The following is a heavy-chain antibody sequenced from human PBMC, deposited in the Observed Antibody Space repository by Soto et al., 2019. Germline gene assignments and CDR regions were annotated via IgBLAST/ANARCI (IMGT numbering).Heavy chain of an antibody. J-gene: IGHJ6*03. CDR2: ISSSSSYI. D-gene: IGHD2-2*01. CDR1: GFTFSSYS. CDR3: ARGGGVVVPAAYDYYYYYMDV. V-gene: IGHV3-21*01. Sequence: EVQLVESGGGLVKPGGSLRLSCAASGFTFSSYSMNWVRQAPGKGLEWVSSISSSSSYIYYADSVKGRFTISRDNAKNSLYLQMNSLRAEDTAVYYCARGGGVVVPAAYDYYYYYMDVWGKGTTVTVSS.